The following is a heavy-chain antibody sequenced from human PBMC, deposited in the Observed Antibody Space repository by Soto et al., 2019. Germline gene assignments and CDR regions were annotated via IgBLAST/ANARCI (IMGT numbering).Heavy chain of an antibody. V-gene: IGHV3-30-3*01. J-gene: IGHJ3*02. Sequence: GGSLRLSCAASGFTFSSYAMHWVRQAPGKGLEWVAVISYDGSNKYYADSVKGRFTISRDNSKNTLYLQMNSLRAEDTAVYYCARDAQWLGAFDIWGQGTMVTVSS. CDR1: GFTFSSYA. CDR3: ARDAQWLGAFDI. CDR2: ISYDGSNK. D-gene: IGHD6-19*01.